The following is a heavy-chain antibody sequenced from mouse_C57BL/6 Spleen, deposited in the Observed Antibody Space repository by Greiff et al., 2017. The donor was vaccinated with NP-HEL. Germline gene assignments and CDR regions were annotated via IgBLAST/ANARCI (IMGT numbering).Heavy chain of an antibody. CDR3: ARPYGNYLSY. CDR1: GYTFTSYW. D-gene: IGHD2-1*01. Sequence: QVQLQQPGAELVRPGTSVKLSCKASGYTFTSYWMHWVKQRPGQGLEWIGVIDPSDSYTNYNQKFKGKATLTVDTSSSTAYMQLSSLTSEDSAVYYCARPYGNYLSYWGQGTLVTVSA. CDR2: IDPSDSYT. J-gene: IGHJ3*01. V-gene: IGHV1-59*01.